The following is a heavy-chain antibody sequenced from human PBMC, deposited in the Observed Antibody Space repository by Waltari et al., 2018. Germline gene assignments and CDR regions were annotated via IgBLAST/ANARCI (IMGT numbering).Heavy chain of an antibody. CDR3: ARGSRLYYYDSSGYYQRRWFDP. CDR2: INHSGST. J-gene: IGHJ5*02. CDR1: GGSFRGYY. Sequence: QVQLQQWGAGLLKPSETLSLTCAVYGGSFRGYYWSWIRQPPGKGLAWIGEINHSGSTNSNPSLKSRVTISVDTSKNQFSLKLSSVTAADTAVYYCARGSRLYYYDSSGYYQRRWFDPWGQGTLVTVSS. D-gene: IGHD3-22*01. V-gene: IGHV4-34*01.